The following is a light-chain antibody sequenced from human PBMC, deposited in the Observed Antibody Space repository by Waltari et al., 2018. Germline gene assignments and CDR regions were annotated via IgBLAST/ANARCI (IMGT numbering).Light chain of an antibody. CDR1: NSDIGGYNF. J-gene: IGLJ3*02. Sequence: QCALTKHASVSGSPGLSIPMSWTGNNSDIGGYNFVAWYQHHPAKAPKLLIFDGANRPSGVADRFSGSKSGNTASLTISVLQADDEAVYYCSSYTSNSTLGVFGGRTSLTVL. CDR3: SSYTSNSTLGV. CDR2: DGA. V-gene: IGLV2-14*01.